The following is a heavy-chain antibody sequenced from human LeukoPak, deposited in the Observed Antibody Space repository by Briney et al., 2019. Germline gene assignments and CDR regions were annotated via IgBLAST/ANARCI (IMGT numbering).Heavy chain of an antibody. CDR1: GYTFTSYY. Sequence: ASVKVSCKASGYTFTSYYMHWVRQAPGQGLEWMGIINPSGGSTSYAQKFQGRVTMTRDTSTSTVYMELSSLRSEDTAAYYCARDLTITTVTTSYYGMDVWGQGTTVTVSS. J-gene: IGHJ6*02. V-gene: IGHV1-46*01. D-gene: IGHD4-17*01. CDR2: INPSGGST. CDR3: ARDLTITTVTTSYYGMDV.